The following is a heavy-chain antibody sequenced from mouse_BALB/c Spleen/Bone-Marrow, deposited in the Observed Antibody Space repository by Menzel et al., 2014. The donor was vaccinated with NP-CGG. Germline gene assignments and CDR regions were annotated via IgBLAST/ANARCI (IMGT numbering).Heavy chain of an antibody. J-gene: IGHJ2*02. Sequence: QVQLQQSGAEVVKPGASVKVSCKASGYTFTNYWMQWVKQRPGQGLEWIGEIEPSDSYTNYNQDFKGKATLTVDKSSSTADMQHSSRTSEDSAVYYCARGRTTVVSDDWGQGTSLTVSS. CDR1: GYTFTNYW. V-gene: IGHV1-69*02. CDR3: ARGRTTVVSDD. CDR2: IEPSDSYT. D-gene: IGHD1-1*01.